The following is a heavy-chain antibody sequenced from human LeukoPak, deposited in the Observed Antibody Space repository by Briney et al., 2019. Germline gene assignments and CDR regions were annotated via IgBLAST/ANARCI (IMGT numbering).Heavy chain of an antibody. V-gene: IGHV4-59*01. CDR1: GGSISSYY. Sequence: NPSETLSLTCTVSGGSISSYYWSWIRQPPGKGLEWIGYIYYSGSTNYNPSLKSRVTITVDTSKNQFSLKLSSVTAADTAVYYCARGRVVGATSLHYYYMDVWGKGTTVTVSS. J-gene: IGHJ6*03. CDR2: IYYSGST. CDR3: ARGRVVGATSLHYYYMDV. D-gene: IGHD1-26*01.